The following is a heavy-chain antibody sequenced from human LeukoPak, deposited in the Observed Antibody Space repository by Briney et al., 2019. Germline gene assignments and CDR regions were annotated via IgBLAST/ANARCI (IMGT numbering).Heavy chain of an antibody. D-gene: IGHD5-24*01. V-gene: IGHV3-30-3*01. Sequence: PRGSLRLSCAASGFTFSSYAMHWVRQAPGKGLEWVAVISYDGSNKYYADSVKGRFTISRDNSKNTLYLQMNSLRAEDTAVYYCARVRVGRDGYSSSKFDYWGQGTLVTVSS. J-gene: IGHJ4*02. CDR2: ISYDGSNK. CDR1: GFTFSSYA. CDR3: ARVRVGRDGYSSSKFDY.